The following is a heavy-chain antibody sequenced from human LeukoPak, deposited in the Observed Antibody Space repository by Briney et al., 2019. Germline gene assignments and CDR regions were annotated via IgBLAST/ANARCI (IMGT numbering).Heavy chain of an antibody. D-gene: IGHD3-22*01. CDR2: INTFDSYI. CDR3: ARLRKNSDRSGFYYYYDN. V-gene: IGHV3-21*01. J-gene: IGHJ4*02. Sequence: GGSLRLSCAASGFTFSCYSFNWVPQAPGKGLEWVSSINTFDSYIYYADSVRGRFTISRDNAENSLWLQMNGLRAEDSAVYYCARLRKNSDRSGFYYYYDNWGQGTLVTVSS. CDR1: GFTFSCYS.